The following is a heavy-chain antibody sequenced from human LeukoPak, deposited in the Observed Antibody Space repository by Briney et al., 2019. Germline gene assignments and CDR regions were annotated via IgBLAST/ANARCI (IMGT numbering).Heavy chain of an antibody. V-gene: IGHV3-48*01. Sequence: GGSLRLSCAASGFTFSRDSMSWVRQAPGKGLEWVSYINGGGSPIYYADSVRGRFTISRDNSKNTLYLQMNSLRAEDTAVYYCARDRGYYGSGNGMDVWGQGTAVTVSS. J-gene: IGHJ6*02. CDR2: INGGGSPI. CDR1: GFTFSRDS. CDR3: ARDRGYYGSGNGMDV. D-gene: IGHD3-10*01.